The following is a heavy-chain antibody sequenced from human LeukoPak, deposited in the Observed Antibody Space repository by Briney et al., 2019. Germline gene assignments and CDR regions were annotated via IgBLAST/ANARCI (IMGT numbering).Heavy chain of an antibody. Sequence: SETLSLTCTVSGDSISTSNSYWGWIRQPPGKGLEWIGSIYYSGNTYYNASLKSRVTISVDTSKNQFSLKLSSMTAADTAVYYCVRESFDAFDIWGQGTMVTVSS. CDR3: VRESFDAFDI. CDR1: GDSISTSNSY. CDR2: IYYSGNT. V-gene: IGHV4-39*07. J-gene: IGHJ3*02.